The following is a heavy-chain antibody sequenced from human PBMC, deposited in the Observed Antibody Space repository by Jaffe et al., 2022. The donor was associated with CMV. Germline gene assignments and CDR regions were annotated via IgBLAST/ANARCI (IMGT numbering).Heavy chain of an antibody. CDR3: ARSAIAVARPNDY. Sequence: EVQLVESGGGLIQPGGSLRLSCAASGFTVSSTYMSWVRQAPGKGLEWVSIIYSAGSTYYADSVKGRFTMSRDNSKNTLYLQMNSLRAEDTAVYYCARSAIAVARPNDYWGQGTLVSVSS. D-gene: IGHD6-19*01. J-gene: IGHJ4*02. V-gene: IGHV3-53*01. CDR2: IYSAGST. CDR1: GFTVSSTY.